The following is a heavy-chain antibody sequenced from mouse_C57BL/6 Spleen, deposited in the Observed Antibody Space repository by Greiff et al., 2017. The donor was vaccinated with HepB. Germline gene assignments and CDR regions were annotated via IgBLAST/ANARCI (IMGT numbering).Heavy chain of an antibody. CDR2: IYPYNGVS. CDR1: GYSFTGYY. D-gene: IGHD4-1*01. CDR3: ARLGSNWDLID. Sequence: VHVKQSGPELVKPGASVKISCKASGYSFTGYYMHWVKQSHGNILDWIGYIYPYNGVSSYNQKFKGKATLTVDKSSSTAYMELRSLTSEDSAVYYCARLGSNWDLIDWGQGTLVTVSA. J-gene: IGHJ3*01. V-gene: IGHV1-31*01.